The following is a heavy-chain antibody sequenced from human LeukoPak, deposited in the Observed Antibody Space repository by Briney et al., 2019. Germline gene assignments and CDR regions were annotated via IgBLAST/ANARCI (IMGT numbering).Heavy chain of an antibody. CDR3: AKTGSTISHQYAFDI. CDR2: ISGSGGNT. D-gene: IGHD4/OR15-4a*01. J-gene: IGHJ3*02. CDR1: GFTFSNYP. Sequence: GRLLRLSCAASGFTFSNYPMSWVRQAPGKGLEWVSAISGSGGNTYYADSVKGRFTISRDNSKNTLYLQVNSLRAEDTAVYYCAKTGSTISHQYAFDIWGQGTMVTVSS. V-gene: IGHV3-23*01.